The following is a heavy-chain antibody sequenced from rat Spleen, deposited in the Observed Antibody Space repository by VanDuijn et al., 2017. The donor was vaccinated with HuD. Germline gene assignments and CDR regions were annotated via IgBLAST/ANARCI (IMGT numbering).Heavy chain of an antibody. D-gene: IGHD1-12*02. Sequence: EVQLVESGGGLVQPGRSLKLSCVASGFTFGVYGMHWIRQAPTNGLEWVASISPSGTKSHYRDSVKGRFTISRDNAKSTLDLQMDSLKSEDTATYYCATDGYYDGIYYSVYVMDAWAQGASVTVSS. CDR1: GFTFGVYG. J-gene: IGHJ4*01. CDR2: ISPSGTKS. V-gene: IGHV5-19*01. CDR3: ATDGYYDGIYYSVYVMDA.